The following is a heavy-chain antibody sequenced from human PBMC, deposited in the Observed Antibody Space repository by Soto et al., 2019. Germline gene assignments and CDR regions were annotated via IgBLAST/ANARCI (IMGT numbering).Heavy chain of an antibody. D-gene: IGHD6-19*01. V-gene: IGHV5-10-1*04. J-gene: IGHJ4*02. Sequence: GESLKISCNGSGYSFTTYWIRWVRQMPGKGLEWMGRIDPSDSYTNYSPSFEGQVTISTDKSITTAYLQWSSLKASDTAMYYCARRGTYSSGWDYWGQGTLVTVSS. CDR3: ARRGTYSSGWDY. CDR1: GYSFTTYW. CDR2: IDPSDSYT.